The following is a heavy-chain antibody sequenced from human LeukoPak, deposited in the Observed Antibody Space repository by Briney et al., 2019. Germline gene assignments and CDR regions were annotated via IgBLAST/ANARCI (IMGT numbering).Heavy chain of an antibody. J-gene: IGHJ4*02. CDR2: IIVGTGAT. D-gene: IGHD1-1*01. Sequence: EASVKVSCKASGITSTNFAVQWVRQARGQRLEWIGWIIVGTGATKCAQDFQHRVTITRDMSTRTLYMELTSPRSEDTAVYYCAADLSDPRRGASYLDSWGQGTLVTVSS. V-gene: IGHV1-58*01. CDR3: AADLSDPRRGASYLDS. CDR1: GITSTNFA.